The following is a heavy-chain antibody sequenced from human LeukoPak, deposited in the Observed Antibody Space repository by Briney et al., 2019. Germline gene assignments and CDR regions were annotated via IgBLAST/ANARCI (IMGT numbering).Heavy chain of an antibody. CDR3: ARVPITLAGTKDAKYFQH. J-gene: IGHJ1*01. CDR1: GFTFSSYA. Sequence: GGSLRLSCAASGFTFSSYAIHWVRQAPGKGLEDVSAISSNGGSTFYANSVKGRFTISRDNSKNTLYLQMGSLRVEDMAVYYCARVPITLAGTKDAKYFQHWGQGTQVTVSS. CDR2: ISSNGGST. D-gene: IGHD6-19*01. V-gene: IGHV3-64*01.